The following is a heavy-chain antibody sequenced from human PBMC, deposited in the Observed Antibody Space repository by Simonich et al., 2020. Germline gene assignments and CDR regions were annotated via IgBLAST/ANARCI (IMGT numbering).Heavy chain of an antibody. D-gene: IGHD6-25*01. J-gene: IGHJ2*01. V-gene: IGHV1-2*02. Sequence: QVQLVQSGAEVKKPGASVKVSCKASGYTFTGYYMHWVRQAPGQGLEWMEWINPNSGGTNYAKKFQGRVTMTRDTSISTAYMELSRLRSDDTAVYYCARGGLGHWYFDLWGRGTLVTVSS. CDR1: GYTFTGYY. CDR3: ARGGLGHWYFDL. CDR2: INPNSGGT.